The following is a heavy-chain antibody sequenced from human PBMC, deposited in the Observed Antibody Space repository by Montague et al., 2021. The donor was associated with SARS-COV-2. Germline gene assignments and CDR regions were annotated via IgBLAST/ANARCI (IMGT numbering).Heavy chain of an antibody. Sequence: SETLSLTCTVSGGSISPYYWSWIRQSPGKGLECIGYTSYSATSYSNPSLKSRVTVSVDTSRNQLSLSLSSVTVADTAVYYCARLGITLGGVIVIRYYFDFWGQGTLVTVSS. V-gene: IGHV4-59*04. CDR1: GGSISPYY. CDR2: TSYSATS. D-gene: IGHD3-16*02. CDR3: ARLGITLGGVIVIRYYFDF. J-gene: IGHJ4*02.